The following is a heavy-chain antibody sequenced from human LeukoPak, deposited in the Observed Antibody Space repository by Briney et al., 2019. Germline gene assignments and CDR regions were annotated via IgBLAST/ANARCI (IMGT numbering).Heavy chain of an antibody. CDR1: GFTFSSYA. CDR3: ALKGLSCTNGVCYRYYFDY. CDR2: ISYDGSNK. D-gene: IGHD2-8*01. Sequence: GGSLSLSCAASGFTFSSYAMHWVRQAPGKGLEWVAVISYDGSNKYYADSVKGRFTISRDNSKNTLYLQMNSLRAEDTAVYYCALKGLSCTNGVCYRYYFDYWGQGTLVTVSS. V-gene: IGHV3-30-3*01. J-gene: IGHJ4*02.